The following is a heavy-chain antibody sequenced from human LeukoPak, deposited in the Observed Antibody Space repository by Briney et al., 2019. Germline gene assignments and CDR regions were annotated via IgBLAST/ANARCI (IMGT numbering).Heavy chain of an antibody. V-gene: IGHV5-51*01. Sequence: GESLKISCRGSGYTFTTYWIGWVRRMPGKGLEWMGIIYPGDSDPRYSPSFQGQVTISADTSISTAYLQWSSLKASDSAIYYCVRHGLGSSWFGFDYWGQGTLVTVSS. CDR1: GYTFTTYW. D-gene: IGHD6-13*01. CDR2: IYPGDSDP. CDR3: VRHGLGSSWFGFDY. J-gene: IGHJ4*02.